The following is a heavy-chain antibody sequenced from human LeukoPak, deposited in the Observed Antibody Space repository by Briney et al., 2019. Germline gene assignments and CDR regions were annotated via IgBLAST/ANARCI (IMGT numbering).Heavy chain of an antibody. V-gene: IGHV4-59*08. CDR2: IYYSGST. D-gene: IGHD2-21*02. CDR3: ARRVAMTARYYFDF. J-gene: IGHJ4*02. Sequence: SETLSLTCNVSGGSISSYYWSWIRQPPGKGLEWIGYIYYSGSTNYNPSLKSRVTISVDTSKNQFSLKLNSVTAADTAVYFCARRVAMTARYYFDFWGQGTLVTVSS. CDR1: GGSISSYY.